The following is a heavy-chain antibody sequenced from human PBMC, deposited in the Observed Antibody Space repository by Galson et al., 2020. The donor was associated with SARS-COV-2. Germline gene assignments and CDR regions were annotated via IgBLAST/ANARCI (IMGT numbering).Heavy chain of an antibody. Sequence: SETLSLTCAVSGTSISSGSYSWNWIRQPPGKGLEWTGYISHSGGTYYNPSLKSRVIISGDRSKNQFSLRLSSVTAADTAVYYCARLHYGEYAPEAFDIWGPGTRVTVAS. CDR3: ARLHYGEYAPEAFDI. D-gene: IGHD4-17*01. CDR1: GTSISSGSYS. J-gene: IGHJ3*02. V-gene: IGHV4-30-2*01. CDR2: ISHSGGT.